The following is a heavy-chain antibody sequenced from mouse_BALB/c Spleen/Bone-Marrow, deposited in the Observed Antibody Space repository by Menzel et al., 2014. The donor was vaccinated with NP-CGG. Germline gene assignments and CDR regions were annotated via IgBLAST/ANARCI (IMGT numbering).Heavy chain of an antibody. D-gene: IGHD2-4*01. CDR1: GFDFSRYW. Sequence: EVQVVESGGGLVQPGGSLKLSCAASGFDFSRYWMSWVRQAPGKGLEWIGEINPGSSTINYTPSLKDKFIISRDNAKNTLYLQMSKVRSEDTALYYCARLYDYGWHVYWGQGTQVTVSA. CDR3: ARLYDYGWHVY. CDR2: INPGSSTI. J-gene: IGHJ3*01. V-gene: IGHV4-1*02.